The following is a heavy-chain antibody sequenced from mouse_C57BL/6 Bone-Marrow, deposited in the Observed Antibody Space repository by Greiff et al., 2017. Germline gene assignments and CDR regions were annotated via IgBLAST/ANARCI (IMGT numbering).Heavy chain of an antibody. Sequence: QVQLQQSGAELARPGASVKMSCKASGYTFTSYTMHWVKQRPGQGLEWIGYINPSSGYTKYNQKFKDKATLTADKSSSTAYMQLSSLTSEDAAVYYCARGGALFAYWGQGTLVTVSA. CDR1: GYTFTSYT. V-gene: IGHV1-4*01. CDR2: INPSSGYT. D-gene: IGHD6-1*01. CDR3: ARGGALFAY. J-gene: IGHJ3*01.